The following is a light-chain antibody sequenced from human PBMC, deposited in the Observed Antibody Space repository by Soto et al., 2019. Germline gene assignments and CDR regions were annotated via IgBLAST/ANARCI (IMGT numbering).Light chain of an antibody. Sequence: DIQMTQSPSSLSASVGDRVTITCRASQSISSYLNWYQQKPGKAPKLLIYAASSLQSGVPSRFSGSGSGTDFTLTISSLQPEDFATYYCQQSYSTPLTFGQVKRPEIK. CDR3: QQSYSTPLT. J-gene: IGKJ5*01. CDR2: AAS. V-gene: IGKV1-39*01. CDR1: QSISSY.